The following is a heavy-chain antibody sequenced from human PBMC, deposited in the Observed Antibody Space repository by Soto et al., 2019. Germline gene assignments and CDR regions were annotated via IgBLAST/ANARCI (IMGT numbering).Heavy chain of an antibody. Sequence: PGGSLSPSCAASGLTFRSNSMNWVRQAPGKGLEWVSSISSSSSYIYYADSVKGRFTISRDNTKNSLYLQMNSLRAEDTAVYYCARLADLLSERGVGSDPWGQGTLVTVSS. CDR2: ISSSSSYI. CDR3: ARLADLLSERGVGSDP. CDR1: GLTFRSNS. D-gene: IGHD2-8*01. V-gene: IGHV3-21*01. J-gene: IGHJ5*02.